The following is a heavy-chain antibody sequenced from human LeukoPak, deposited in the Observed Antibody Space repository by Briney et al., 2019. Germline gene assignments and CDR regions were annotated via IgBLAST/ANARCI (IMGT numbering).Heavy chain of an antibody. CDR2: IYYSGRT. Sequence: PSETLTLTCTVSGVSISSSSNYWGCIRQPPGQGLVWVGSIYYSGRTYYNPSLKRRVTISVDTSKNQSSLKQSSVTAADTAVYYCAKNDWNDEALDYWGQGTLVTVSS. J-gene: IGHJ4*02. D-gene: IGHD1-1*01. CDR3: AKNDWNDEALDY. CDR1: GVSISSSSNY. V-gene: IGHV4-39*01.